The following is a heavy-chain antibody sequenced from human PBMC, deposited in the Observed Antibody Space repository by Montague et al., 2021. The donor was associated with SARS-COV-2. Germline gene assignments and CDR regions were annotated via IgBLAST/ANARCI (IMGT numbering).Heavy chain of an antibody. CDR3: ARKTRGWLSRPPYKYYFDY. CDR2: IYYSGST. CDR1: GGSISSSSYY. J-gene: IGHJ4*02. Sequence: SETLSLTCTVSGGSISSSSYYWGWIRQPPGKGLERIGSIYYSGSTYYNPSLKSRVTISVDTSKNQFSLKLGSVTAADTAVYYCARKTRGWLSRPPYKYYFDYWGRGTLVTVSS. V-gene: IGHV4-39*07. D-gene: IGHD5-12*01.